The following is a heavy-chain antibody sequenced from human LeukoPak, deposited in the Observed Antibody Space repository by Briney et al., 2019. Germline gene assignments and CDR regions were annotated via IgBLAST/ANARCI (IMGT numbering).Heavy chain of an antibody. D-gene: IGHD6-13*01. J-gene: IGHJ5*02. CDR2: IKQDGSEK. CDR1: GFTFSSYW. Sequence: GGSLRLSCAASGFTFSSYWMTWVRQAPGKGLEWVANIKQDGSEKYYVDSVNGRYTISRDNAKNSLYLQMNSLRAEDTAVYYCAREISSWYRSEGRFDPWGQGTLVTVSS. CDR3: AREISSWYRSEGRFDP. V-gene: IGHV3-7*01.